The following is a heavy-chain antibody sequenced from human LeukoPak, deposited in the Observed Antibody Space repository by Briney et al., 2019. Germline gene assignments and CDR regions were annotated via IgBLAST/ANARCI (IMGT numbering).Heavy chain of an antibody. V-gene: IGHV3-23*01. CDR1: GFSFSSYG. Sequence: GGSLRLSCAASGFSFSSYGMSWVRQAPGKGLEWVSAISGSGGSTYYADSVKGRFTISRDNSKNSLYLQMNSLRAEDTAVYYCARGSGWYSGYWGQGTLVTVSS. CDR3: ARGSGWYSGY. CDR2: ISGSGGST. D-gene: IGHD6-19*01. J-gene: IGHJ4*02.